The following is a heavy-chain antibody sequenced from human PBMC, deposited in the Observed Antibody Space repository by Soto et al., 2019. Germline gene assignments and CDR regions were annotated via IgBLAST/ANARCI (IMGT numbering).Heavy chain of an antibody. V-gene: IGHV4-4*02. Sequence: QVQLQESGPGLVKPSGTLSLTCAVSGASISSCDWWTWVRQHPGKGLEWMGEIHHSGATKYNSSVKSRLTKPQDKSKNHFSLQRSYVTAADTDVYYCARRDWTESPYWGQGILVTVSS. D-gene: IGHD1-1*01. CDR3: ARRDWTESPY. CDR1: GASISSCDW. J-gene: IGHJ4*02. CDR2: IHHSGAT.